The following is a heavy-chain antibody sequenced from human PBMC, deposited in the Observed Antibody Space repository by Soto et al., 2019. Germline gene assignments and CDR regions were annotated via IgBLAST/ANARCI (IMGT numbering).Heavy chain of an antibody. CDR3: ARGGGGYFPGGMDV. V-gene: IGHV1-69*02. Sequence: QVQLVQSGAEVKKPGSSVKVSCKASGGTFSSYTISWVRQAPGQGLEWMGRIIPILGIANYAQKFQGRVTITADKYTSTAYMELSSLRSEDTAVYYCARGGGGYFPGGMDVWGQGTTVTVSS. J-gene: IGHJ6*02. CDR2: IIPILGIA. CDR1: GGTFSSYT. D-gene: IGHD5-12*01.